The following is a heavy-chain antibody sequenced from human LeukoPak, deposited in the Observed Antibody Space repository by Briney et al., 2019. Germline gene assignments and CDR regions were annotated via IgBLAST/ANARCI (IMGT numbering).Heavy chain of an antibody. J-gene: IGHJ3*02. CDR1: GFTFDDYA. Sequence: GRSLRLSCAASGFTFDDYAMHWVRQAPGKGLEWVSGISWNSGSIGYADSVKGRFTISRDNAKNSLYLQMNSLRAEDMALYYCAKSYYYGSGSPDDVFDIWGQGTMVTVSS. D-gene: IGHD3-10*01. CDR3: AKSYYYGSGSPDDVFDI. CDR2: ISWNSGSI. V-gene: IGHV3-9*03.